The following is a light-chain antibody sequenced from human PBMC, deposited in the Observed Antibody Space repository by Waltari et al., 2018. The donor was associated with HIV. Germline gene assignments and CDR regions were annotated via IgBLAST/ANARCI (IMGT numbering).Light chain of an antibody. CDR1: SSDVGGYNS. J-gene: IGLJ1*01. CDR3: SSYTSSSTPYV. CDR2: DVS. V-gene: IGLV2-14*03. Sequence: QSALTQPASVSGSPRQSITIPCTGTSSDVGGYNSISWYQQHPGKAPKLMIYDVSNRPSGLSDRFSGSKSGNTASLTISGLRAEDEADYYCSSYTSSSTPYVFGTGTKVTVL.